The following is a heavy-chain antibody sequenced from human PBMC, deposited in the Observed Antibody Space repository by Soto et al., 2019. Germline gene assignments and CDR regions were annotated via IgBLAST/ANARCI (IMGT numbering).Heavy chain of an antibody. CDR2: IYHSWST. CDR1: VGSISSGGYS. CDR3: AKDGAGDYGEDAFDI. Sequence: SETLSLTCAVSVGSISSGGYSLSWIRRPPGKGLEWIGYIYHSWSTYYNPSLKSRVTISVDRSNKQFSLKLSSVSSADTAVYYCAKDGAGDYGEDAFDIWGQGTMVT. D-gene: IGHD4-17*01. J-gene: IGHJ3*02. V-gene: IGHV4-30-2*01.